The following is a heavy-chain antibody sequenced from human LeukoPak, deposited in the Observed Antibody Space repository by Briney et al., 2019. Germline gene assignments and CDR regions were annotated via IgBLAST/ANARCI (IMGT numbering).Heavy chain of an antibody. CDR2: ISSSSSTI. CDR1: GFTFSSYS. J-gene: IGHJ4*02. D-gene: IGHD3-10*01. V-gene: IGHV3-48*04. CDR3: ARDRGGFSMPGQPYDC. Sequence: GGSLRLSCAASGFTFSSYSMNCVRQAPGKGLECGSYISSSSSTIYYADSVKGRLTISRDNAKNSLYLQMHGLRVEDTAVYYCARDRGGFSMPGQPYDCWGQGSLVTASS.